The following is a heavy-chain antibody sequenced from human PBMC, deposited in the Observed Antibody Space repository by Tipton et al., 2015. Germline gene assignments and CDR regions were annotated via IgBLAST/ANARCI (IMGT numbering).Heavy chain of an antibody. CDR1: GGTFSSHV. CDR2: ITPIFGTA. Sequence: QSGAEVKKPGSSVKVSCKASGGTFSSHVISWVRQAPGQGLEWMGGITPIFGTANYAQKFQGRVTITADESTTTAYMELSSLRSEDTAVYYCARGYCSSTTCYGDYNYGMDVWGQGTTVIVSS. V-gene: IGHV1-69*01. D-gene: IGHD2-2*01. J-gene: IGHJ6*02. CDR3: ARGYCSSTTCYGDYNYGMDV.